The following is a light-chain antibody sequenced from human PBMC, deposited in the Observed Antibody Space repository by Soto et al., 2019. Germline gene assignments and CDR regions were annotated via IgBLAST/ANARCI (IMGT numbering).Light chain of an antibody. J-gene: IGKJ5*01. CDR1: QNLHSF. CDR2: DGS. CDR3: QQRTRWPMT. V-gene: IGKV3-11*01. Sequence: DIVLTQSPATLSVSPGERVALSCRASQNLHSFLNWYQQRPGQAPRPLIYDGSKRAAGVPDRIGGDGSGTDYTLTISSLEPEDFAVYYCQQRTRWPMTFGQGTRLEIK.